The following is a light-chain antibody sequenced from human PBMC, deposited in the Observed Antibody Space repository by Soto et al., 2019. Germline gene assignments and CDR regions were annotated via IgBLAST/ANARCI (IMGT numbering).Light chain of an antibody. CDR3: QSYDSSLPVV. CDR1: SSNIGAGYD. J-gene: IGLJ2*01. CDR2: GNT. V-gene: IGLV1-40*01. Sequence: QAVVTQPPSVSGAPGQTVTISCTGSSSNIGAGYDVHWYQQLPGTAPKLLIYGNTNRPSGVPDRFSGSKSGTSASLAITGLQAEDEAEYYCQSYDSSLPVVFGGGTKLTVL.